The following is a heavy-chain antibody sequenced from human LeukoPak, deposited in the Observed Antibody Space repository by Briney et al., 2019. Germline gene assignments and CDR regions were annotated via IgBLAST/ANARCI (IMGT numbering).Heavy chain of an antibody. CDR1: GYSISSGYY. Sequence: SETLSLTCAVSGYSISSGYYWGWIRQPPGKGLEWIGSIYHSGSTYYNPSLKSRVTISVDTSKNQFSLKLSSVTAADTAVYYCARLIYSGYVVHWGQGTLVTVSS. CDR3: ARLIYSGYVVH. J-gene: IGHJ4*02. V-gene: IGHV4-38-2*01. D-gene: IGHD5-12*01. CDR2: IYHSGST.